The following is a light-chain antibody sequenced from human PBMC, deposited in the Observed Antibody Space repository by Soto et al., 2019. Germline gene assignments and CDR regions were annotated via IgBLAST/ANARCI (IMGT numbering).Light chain of an antibody. J-gene: IGKJ1*01. Sequence: EVVLTQSPATLSVSPGEGVTLSCRASQGIGDTLAWYQHKPGRAPGLLIYDTSTRASGVPDRFSGSGSGTEFTLTISRLEPEDFAVYYCQQYGTSPQTFGQGTKVDFK. CDR2: DTS. V-gene: IGKV3-20*01. CDR3: QQYGTSPQT. CDR1: QGIGDT.